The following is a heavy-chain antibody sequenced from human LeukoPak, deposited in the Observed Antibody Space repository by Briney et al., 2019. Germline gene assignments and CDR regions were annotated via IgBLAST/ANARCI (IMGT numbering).Heavy chain of an antibody. Sequence: PGGSLRLSCAASGFTFSTYWMHWVRQAPGKGLDWVANIKPDGSETNYLDSVKGRFTISRDNARDSLFLEMNNLRVDDTAVYYCARDGGELWPLDEWGQGILVTVSS. V-gene: IGHV3-7*01. CDR1: GFTFSTYW. CDR2: IKPDGSET. D-gene: IGHD3-10*01. J-gene: IGHJ4*02. CDR3: ARDGGELWPLDE.